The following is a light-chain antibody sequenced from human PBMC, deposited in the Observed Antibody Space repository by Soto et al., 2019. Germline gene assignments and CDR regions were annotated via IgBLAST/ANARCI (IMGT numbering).Light chain of an antibody. J-gene: IGLJ2*01. CDR1: SGDVGDNNH. Sequence: QSALTQPASVSGSPGQSITISCTGTSGDVGDNNHVSWYQQHPGKAPRLIIYAVTYRPSGISDRFSASKSGNTASLAISGLQPEDEADYYCSSYAGSNNFVVFGGGTKLTVL. V-gene: IGLV2-14*01. CDR3: SSYAGSNNFVV. CDR2: AVT.